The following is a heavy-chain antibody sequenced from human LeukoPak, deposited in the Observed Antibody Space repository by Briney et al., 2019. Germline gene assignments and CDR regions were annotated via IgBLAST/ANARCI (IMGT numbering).Heavy chain of an antibody. Sequence: GGSLRLSCTASGFIFSSYAMSWVRQAPGKGLEWVSSISGSGGRTYYADSVKGRFTISRDNSRDTLYLQMNSLRAEDTAVYYCARVYDSSGTGAFDIWGQGTMVTVSS. CDR3: ARVYDSSGTGAFDI. D-gene: IGHD3-22*01. J-gene: IGHJ3*02. CDR1: GFIFSSYA. V-gene: IGHV3-23*01. CDR2: ISGSGGRT.